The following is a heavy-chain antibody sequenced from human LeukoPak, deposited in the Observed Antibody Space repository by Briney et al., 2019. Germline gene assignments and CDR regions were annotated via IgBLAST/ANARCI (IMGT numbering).Heavy chain of an antibody. J-gene: IGHJ6*03. D-gene: IGHD1-26*01. Sequence: ASETLSLTCTVSGGSISSSSYYWGWIRQPPGKGLEWIGSIYYSGSTYYNPSLKSRVTISVDTSKNQFSLKLSSVTAADTAVYYCARDRVGATLVGWRENYYYMDVWGKGTTVTVSS. CDR3: ARDRVGATLVGWRENYYYMDV. V-gene: IGHV4-39*07. CDR2: IYYSGST. CDR1: GGSISSSSYY.